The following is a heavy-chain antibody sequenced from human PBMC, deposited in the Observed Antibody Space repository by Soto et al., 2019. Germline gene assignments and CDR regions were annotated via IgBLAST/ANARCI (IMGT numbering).Heavy chain of an antibody. CDR3: AKDREIQL. Sequence: PGGSRRLSCSASGFTFSSYGMHGVRPAPGKGLEWVAVISYDGSNKYYADSVKGRFTISRDNSKNTLYLQMNSLRAEETAVYYCAKDREIQLWG. D-gene: IGHD5-18*01. CDR1: GFTFSSYG. V-gene: IGHV3-30*18. CDR2: ISYDGSNK. J-gene: IGHJ1*01.